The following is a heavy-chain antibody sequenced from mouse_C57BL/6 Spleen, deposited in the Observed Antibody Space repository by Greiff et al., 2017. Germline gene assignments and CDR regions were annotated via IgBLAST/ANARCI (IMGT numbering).Heavy chain of an antibody. CDR3: ASGSRACFAY. D-gene: IGHD3-3*01. Sequence: EVKVEESGGGLVQPGGSLRLSCATSGFTFTDYYMSWVRQPPGKALEWLGFLRNKANGYTTEYSASGKGRFTISRDNSQRILYLQMNTLRAEDSATYYCASGSRACFAYWGEGTLVTVSA. J-gene: IGHJ3*01. CDR2: LRNKANGYTT. CDR1: GFTFTDYY. V-gene: IGHV7-3*02.